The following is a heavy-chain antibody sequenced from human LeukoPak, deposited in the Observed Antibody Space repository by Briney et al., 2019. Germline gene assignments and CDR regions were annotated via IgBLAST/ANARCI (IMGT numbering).Heavy chain of an antibody. CDR2: IYYSGST. V-gene: IGHV4-59*01. CDR1: GGSISSYY. CDR3: ARDNRLPGGFTYRSSSCAYNWFDP. Sequence: SETLSLTCTVSGGSISSYYWSWIRQPPGKGLEWIGYIYYSGSTNYNPSLKSRVTISVDTSKNQFSLKLSSVTAADTAVYYCARDNRLPGGFTYRSSSCAYNWFDPWGQGTLVTVSS. D-gene: IGHD6-6*01. J-gene: IGHJ5*02.